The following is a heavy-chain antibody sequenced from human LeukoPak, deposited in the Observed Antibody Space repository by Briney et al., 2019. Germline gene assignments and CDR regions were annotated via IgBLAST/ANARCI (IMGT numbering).Heavy chain of an antibody. CDR2: ISGSGGST. D-gene: IGHD3-10*01. CDR1: GFTFSSYA. J-gene: IGHJ4*02. Sequence: PGGSLRLSCAASGFTFSSYAMSWVRQAPGKGLEWVSAISGSGGSTYSADSVKGRFTISRDNSKNTLYLQMNSLRAEDTAVYYCAKDPWFGEYFDYWGQGTLVTVSS. CDR3: AKDPWFGEYFDY. V-gene: IGHV3-23*01.